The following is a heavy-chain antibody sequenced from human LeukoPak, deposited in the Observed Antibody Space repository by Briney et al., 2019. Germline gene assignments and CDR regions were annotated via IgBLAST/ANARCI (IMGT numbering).Heavy chain of an antibody. J-gene: IGHJ3*02. CDR2: IWYDGSNK. CDR3: AKDFHTVTAYAFDI. V-gene: IGHV3-33*06. CDR1: GFTFSSYG. D-gene: IGHD4-11*01. Sequence: GGSLRLSCAASGFTFSSYGMHWVRQAPGKGLEWVAVIWYDGSNKYYADSVKGRFTISRDNSKNTLYLQMNSLRAEDTAVYYCAKDFHTVTAYAFDIWGQGTMVTVFS.